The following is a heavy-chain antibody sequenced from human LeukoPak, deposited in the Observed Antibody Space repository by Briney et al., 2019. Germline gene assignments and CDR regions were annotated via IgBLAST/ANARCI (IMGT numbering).Heavy chain of an antibody. CDR2: IYYSGST. V-gene: IGHV4-30-4*01. CDR1: GGSISSGDYY. J-gene: IGHJ4*02. Sequence: SETLSLTCTVSGGSISSGDYYWSWIRQPPGKGLEWIGYIYYSGSTYYNPSLKSRVTISVDTSKNQFSLKLSSVTAADTAVYYCARGLRLEDYFDYWGQGTLVTVSS. CDR3: ARGLRLEDYFDY. D-gene: IGHD3-3*01.